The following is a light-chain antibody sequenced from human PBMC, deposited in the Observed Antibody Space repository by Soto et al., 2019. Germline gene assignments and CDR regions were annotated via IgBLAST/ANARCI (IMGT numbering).Light chain of an antibody. Sequence: DMQMTHFLSSLFASVGDRVTITCRVSQSISSYLSWYQQKPGEAPRLLIYAASSLQSGVPSSFSGSGSGTDFTLTSSSLQPEDFATYYCQQSYSTPACSFGQGTKVEIK. CDR1: QSISSY. CDR2: AAS. J-gene: IGKJ1*01. CDR3: QQSYSTPACS. V-gene: IGKV1-39*01.